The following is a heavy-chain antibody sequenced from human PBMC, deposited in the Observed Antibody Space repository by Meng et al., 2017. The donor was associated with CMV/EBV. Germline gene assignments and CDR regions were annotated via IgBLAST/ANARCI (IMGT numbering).Heavy chain of an antibody. J-gene: IGHJ4*02. V-gene: IGHV4-31*03. D-gene: IGHD3-10*01. CDR3: ARVHRYYYGSESLMGIFDY. Sequence: SETLSLTCTVSGGSISSGGYYWSWIRQHPGKGLEWIGYIYYSGSTYYNPSLKSRVTISVDTSKNQFSLKLSSVTAADTAVYYCARVHRYYYGSESLMGIFDYWGQGTLVTVSS. CDR2: IYYSGST. CDR1: GGSISSGGYY.